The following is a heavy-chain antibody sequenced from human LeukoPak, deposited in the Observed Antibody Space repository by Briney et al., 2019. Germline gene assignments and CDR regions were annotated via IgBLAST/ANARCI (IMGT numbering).Heavy chain of an antibody. D-gene: IGHD2-15*01. V-gene: IGHV1-2*06. J-gene: IGHJ4*02. CDR1: GYTFTGYY. CDR2: INPNSGGT. CDR3: ARDGTGYCSGGSCYSGASFDY. Sequence: ASVKVSCKASGYTFTGYYMHWVRQAPGQGLEWMGRINPNSGGTNYAQKFQGRVTMTRDTSISTAYMELSRLRSGDTAVYYCARDGTGYCSGGSCYSGASFDYWGQGTLVTVSS.